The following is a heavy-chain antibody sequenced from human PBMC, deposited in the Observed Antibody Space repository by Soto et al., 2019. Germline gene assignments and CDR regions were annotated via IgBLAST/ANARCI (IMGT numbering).Heavy chain of an antibody. D-gene: IGHD4-17*01. CDR1: GFSLSNSRMD. CDR2: IFSNDEK. J-gene: IGHJ4*02. V-gene: IGHV2-26*01. CDR3: VLTLLRWRGFDFDY. Sequence: QVTLKESGPVLVKPTETLTLTCTVSGFSLSNSRMDVTWIRQPPGKALEWLAHIFSNDEKAYTSSLSNRLTISKDTSKNQVVLTMTNVDPVDTATYYCVLTLLRWRGFDFDYWGQGTLVTVSS.